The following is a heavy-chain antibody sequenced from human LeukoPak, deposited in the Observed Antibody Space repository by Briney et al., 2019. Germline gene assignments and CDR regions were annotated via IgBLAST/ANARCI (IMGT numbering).Heavy chain of an antibody. V-gene: IGHV3-30*03. J-gene: IGHJ6*04. CDR1: GFTFSSYG. Sequence: GRSLRPSCAASGFTFSSYGMHWVRQPPGKGLAWVAVISYDGSNKYYADSVKGRFTISRDNSKNTLYLQVNSLRAEDTAVHYCGRRSSQTSIMVRGRLRYYYYGMDVWGKGTTVTVSS. CDR2: ISYDGSNK. CDR3: GRRSSQTSIMVRGRLRYYYYGMDV. D-gene: IGHD3-10*01.